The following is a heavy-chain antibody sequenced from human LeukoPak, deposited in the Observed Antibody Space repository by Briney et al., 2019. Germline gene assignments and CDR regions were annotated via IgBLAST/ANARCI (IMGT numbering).Heavy chain of an antibody. CDR2: IHPSSGVA. J-gene: IGHJ4*02. CDR1: GYTFTSYG. D-gene: IGHD1-7*01. Sequence: GASVKVSCKASGYTFTSYGISWVRQAPGQGLEWLGWIHPSSGVAKLPQRFQGRVTMARDTSITTAYMELSSLRSDDTAVYYCARSPPIWNYVDYFDYWGQGVLVSVSS. CDR3: ARSPPIWNYVDYFDY. V-gene: IGHV1-2*02.